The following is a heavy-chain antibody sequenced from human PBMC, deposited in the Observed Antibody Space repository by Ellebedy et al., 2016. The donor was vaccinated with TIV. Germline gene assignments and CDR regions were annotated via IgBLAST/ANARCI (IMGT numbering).Heavy chain of an antibody. CDR3: ARYIVDKTTVTTNGAFDI. D-gene: IGHD4-17*01. CDR1: GYTFTGYY. Sequence: ASVRVSCKASGYTFTGYYMHWVRQAPGQGLEWMGWINPNSGGTNYAQKFQGRVTITADESTSTAYMELSSLRSEDTAVYYCARYIVDKTTVTTNGAFDIWGQGTLVTVSS. V-gene: IGHV1-2*02. J-gene: IGHJ4*02. CDR2: INPNSGGT.